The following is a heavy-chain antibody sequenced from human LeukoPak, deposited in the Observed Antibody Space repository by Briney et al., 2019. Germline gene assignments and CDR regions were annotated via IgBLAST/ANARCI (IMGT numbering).Heavy chain of an antibody. CDR2: IYPADSDT. J-gene: IGHJ4*02. Sequence: GESLKISCKGSGYSFTNYWIGWVRQMPGKGLEWMGIIYPADSDTRYSPSFQGQVTISVDKSISTAYLQWSSLKASDTAMYYCARPRPYYDSSGGEYHFDHWGQGTLVTVSS. D-gene: IGHD3-22*01. V-gene: IGHV5-51*01. CDR3: ARPRPYYDSSGGEYHFDH. CDR1: GYSFTNYW.